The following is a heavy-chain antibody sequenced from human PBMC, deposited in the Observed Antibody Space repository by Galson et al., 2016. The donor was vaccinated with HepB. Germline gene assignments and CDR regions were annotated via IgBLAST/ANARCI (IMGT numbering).Heavy chain of an antibody. V-gene: IGHV3-74*01. CDR2: STDARHT. J-gene: IGHJ4*02. Sequence: SVRLSCAASGFTFTDYWMHWVRQVPGKGLVWVSRSTDARHTDYSDSVRGRFTISSDNAKSTLYLHMNSLRAEDTAVYYCGSVALGWGQGTLVTVSS. CDR1: GFTFTDYW. CDR3: GSVALG. D-gene: IGHD7-27*01.